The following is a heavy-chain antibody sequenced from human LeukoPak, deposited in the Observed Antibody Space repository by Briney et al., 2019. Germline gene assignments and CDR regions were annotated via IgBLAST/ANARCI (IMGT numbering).Heavy chain of an antibody. D-gene: IGHD4-17*01. V-gene: IGHV4-59*01. Sequence: SETLSLTCTVSGGSISSYYWSWIRQPPGKGLEWIGYIYYIGSTNYNPSLTSRVTISVDTSKNQFSLKLSSVTAADTAVYYCARVHGLYYYGMDVWGKGATVTVSS. CDR1: GGSISSYY. CDR3: ARVHGLYYYGMDV. J-gene: IGHJ6*04. CDR2: IYYIGST.